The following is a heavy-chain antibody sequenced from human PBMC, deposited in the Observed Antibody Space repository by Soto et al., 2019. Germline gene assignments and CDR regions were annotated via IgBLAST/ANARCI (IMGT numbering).Heavy chain of an antibody. CDR1: GFTFSSYA. V-gene: IGHV3-64*01. J-gene: IGHJ4*02. CDR3: ARISSGWYGGYFDY. CDR2: ISSNGGST. Sequence: GGSLRLACAASGFTFSSYAMHWVRQAPGKGLEYVSAISSNGGSTYYANSVKGRFTISRDNSKNTLYLQMGSLRAEDRAVYYCARISSGWYGGYFDYWGQGTLVTVSS. D-gene: IGHD6-19*01.